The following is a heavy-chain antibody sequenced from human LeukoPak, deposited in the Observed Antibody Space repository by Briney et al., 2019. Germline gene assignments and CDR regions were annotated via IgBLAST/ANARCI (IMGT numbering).Heavy chain of an antibody. CDR2: IYYSGTA. CDR3: AREDLWFGVDY. D-gene: IGHD3-10*01. J-gene: IGHJ4*02. CDR1: GGSISSGGYY. Sequence: PPQTLSLTCTVSGGSISSGGYYWSWVRQHPEKGLEWIGYIYYSGTAYYNPSLKSRVTMSVDTSKNQFSLKLDSVTAADTAVYYCAREDLWFGVDYWGQGTLVTVSS. V-gene: IGHV4-31*03.